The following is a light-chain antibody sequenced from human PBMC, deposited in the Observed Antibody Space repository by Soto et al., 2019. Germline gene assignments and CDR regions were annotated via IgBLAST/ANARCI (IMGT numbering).Light chain of an antibody. CDR3: CSYAASHTFV. Sequence: QSALTQPRSVSGSPGRSVTISCTGTSSDVGGYNYVSWYLQHPGKAPKLMLYEVTERPSGAPDRLSGSKSGNTASLTISGLQAEDEGDYYCCSYAASHTFVFGGGTKLTV. CDR2: EVT. CDR1: SSDVGGYNY. V-gene: IGLV2-11*01. J-gene: IGLJ2*01.